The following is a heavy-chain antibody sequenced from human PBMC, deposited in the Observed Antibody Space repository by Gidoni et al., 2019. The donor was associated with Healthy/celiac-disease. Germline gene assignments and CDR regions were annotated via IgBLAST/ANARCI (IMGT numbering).Heavy chain of an antibody. D-gene: IGHD2-21*02. J-gene: IGHJ4*02. CDR1: GFTFSSYG. CDR3: ARDLGTSVVVVTAVDY. CDR2: IWYDGSNK. V-gene: IGHV3-33*01. Sequence: QVQLVESGGGVVQPGRSLRLSCAASGFTFSSYGMHWVRQAPGKGLEWVAVIWYDGSNKYYADSVKGRFTISRDNSKNTLYLQMNSLRAEDTAVYYCARDLGTSVVVVTAVDYWGQGTLVTVSS.